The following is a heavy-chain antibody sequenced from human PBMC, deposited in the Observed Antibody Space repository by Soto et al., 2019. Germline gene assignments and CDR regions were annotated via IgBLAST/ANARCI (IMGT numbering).Heavy chain of an antibody. CDR3: ARGGYSYGHRWFDP. CDR1: LFTCSDYY. D-gene: IGHD5-18*01. Sequence: GALRLYGAASLFTCSDYYMSWIRQAPGKGLEWVSYISSSGSTIYYADAVKGRFTISRDNAKNSLYLQMNSLRAEDTAVYYCARGGYSYGHRWFDPWGQGTLVTVS. J-gene: IGHJ5*02. CDR2: ISSSGSTI. V-gene: IGHV3-11*01.